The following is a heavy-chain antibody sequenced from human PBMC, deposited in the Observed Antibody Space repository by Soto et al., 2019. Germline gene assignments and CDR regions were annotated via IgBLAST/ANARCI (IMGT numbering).Heavy chain of an antibody. CDR3: ARALTDAEGFGYYYGMDV. Sequence: SETLSLTCAVSGGSISSNQWWSWVRQSPRKGLEWIGEIYHSGSTNYNPSLKSRVTMSVDKSNKQFSLKMNSVTAADTAVYYCARALTDAEGFGYYYGMDVWGQGTPVTVSS. V-gene: IGHV4-4*02. CDR2: IYHSGST. D-gene: IGHD3-10*01. CDR1: GGSISSNQW. J-gene: IGHJ6*02.